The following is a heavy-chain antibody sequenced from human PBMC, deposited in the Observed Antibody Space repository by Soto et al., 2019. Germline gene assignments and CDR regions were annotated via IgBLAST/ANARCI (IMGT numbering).Heavy chain of an antibody. V-gene: IGHV3-23*01. D-gene: IGHD3-10*01. Sequence: EVQLLEPGGDLKQPGGSLRLSCVASGLTFGSRAMSWVRQAPGEGLQWVSTITDTGGDAKYADSVRGRFVISRDNSKKTLYLQMTSLTAEDSAMYYCARGSTDSYPGSRIFDFWGRGTLVTVSS. CDR1: GLTFGSRA. CDR2: ITDTGGDA. J-gene: IGHJ4*02. CDR3: ARGSTDSYPGSRIFDF.